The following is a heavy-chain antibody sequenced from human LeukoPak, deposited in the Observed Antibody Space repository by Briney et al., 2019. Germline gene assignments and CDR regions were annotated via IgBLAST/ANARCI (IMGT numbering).Heavy chain of an antibody. CDR3: ARGGYKFTF. Sequence: SETLSLTCTVSGGSISSFYWSWIRQPPGKGLEWIGYIYSTGSTNYNPSLKSRVTISVDTSKNQFSLKLSSVTAADTAVCYCARGGYKFTFWGQGTLVTVSS. V-gene: IGHV4-59*01. CDR2: IYSTGST. J-gene: IGHJ4*02. D-gene: IGHD5-24*01. CDR1: GGSISSFY.